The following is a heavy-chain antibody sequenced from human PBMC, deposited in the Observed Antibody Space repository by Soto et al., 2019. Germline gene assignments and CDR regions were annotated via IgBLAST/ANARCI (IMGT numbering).Heavy chain of an antibody. CDR3: ARLVYSYGYPDSWFDP. D-gene: IGHD5-18*01. CDR2: ISSSGSTI. CDR1: GFTFSDYY. V-gene: IGHV3-11*01. Sequence: GGSLRLSCAASGFTFSDYYMSWIRQAPGKGLEWVSYISSSGSTIYYADSVKGRFTISRDNAKNSLYLQMNSLRAEDTAVYYCARLVYSYGYPDSWFDPWGQGTLVTVSS. J-gene: IGHJ5*02.